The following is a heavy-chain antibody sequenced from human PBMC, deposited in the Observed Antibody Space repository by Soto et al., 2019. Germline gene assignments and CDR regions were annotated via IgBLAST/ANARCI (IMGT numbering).Heavy chain of an antibody. Sequence: GGSLRLSCVASTFSSSAYWMSWVRQSPGKGLEWVANIKQNGGEMHYVDSVKGRFTISRDNDKNSLYLQMNSLRVDDTAVYYCARDGGDVGNSNEFDLWGQGTLVTVSS. D-gene: IGHD2-21*01. V-gene: IGHV3-7*01. CDR3: ARDGGDVGNSNEFDL. CDR2: IKQNGGEM. J-gene: IGHJ4*02. CDR1: TFSSSAYW.